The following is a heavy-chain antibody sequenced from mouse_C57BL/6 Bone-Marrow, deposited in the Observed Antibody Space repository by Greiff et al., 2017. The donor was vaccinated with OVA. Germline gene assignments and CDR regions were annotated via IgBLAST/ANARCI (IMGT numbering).Heavy chain of an antibody. Sequence: VQLVESGPELVKPGASVKLSCKASGYTFTSYDINWVKQRPGQGLEWIGWIYPRDGSTKYNEKFKGKATLTVDTSSSTAYMELHSLTSEDSAVYFCARDLLWLRRAPGFAYWGQGTLVTVSA. CDR1: GYTFTSYD. CDR2: IYPRDGST. J-gene: IGHJ3*01. D-gene: IGHD2-2*01. V-gene: IGHV1-85*01. CDR3: ARDLLWLRRAPGFAY.